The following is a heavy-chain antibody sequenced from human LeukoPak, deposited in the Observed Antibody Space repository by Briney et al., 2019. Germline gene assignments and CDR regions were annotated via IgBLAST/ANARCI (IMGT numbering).Heavy chain of an antibody. CDR2: IWYDGSNK. J-gene: IGHJ4*02. Sequence: GGSLRLSCAASGFTFSSYGMHWVRQAPGKGLEWVAVIWYDGSNKYYADSVKGRFTISRDNSKNTLYLQMNSLRAEDTAVYYCAKDSYYYDSSGYREGDTYFDYWGQGTLVTVSS. D-gene: IGHD3-22*01. CDR1: GFTFSSYG. V-gene: IGHV3-33*06. CDR3: AKDSYYYDSSGYREGDTYFDY.